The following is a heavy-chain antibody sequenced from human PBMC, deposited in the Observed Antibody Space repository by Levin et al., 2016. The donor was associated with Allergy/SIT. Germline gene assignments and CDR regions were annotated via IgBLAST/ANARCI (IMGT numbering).Heavy chain of an antibody. J-gene: IGHJ6*03. CDR1: GYTFTSYG. CDR3: ARARSRDYYYYMDV. Sequence: ASVKVSCKASGYTFTSYGISWVRQAPGQGLEWMGWISAYNGNTNYAQKLQGRVTMTTDTSTSTAYMELRSLRSDDTAVYYCARARSRDYYYYMDVWGKGTTVTVSS. CDR2: ISAYNGNT. V-gene: IGHV1-18*04.